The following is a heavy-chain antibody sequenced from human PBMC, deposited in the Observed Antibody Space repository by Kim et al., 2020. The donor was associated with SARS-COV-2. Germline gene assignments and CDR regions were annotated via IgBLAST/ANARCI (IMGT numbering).Heavy chain of an antibody. Sequence: SETLSLTCTVSGGSISSSSYYWGWIRQPPGKGLEWIGSIYYSGSTYYNPSLKSRVTISVDTSKNQFSLKLSSVTAADTAVYYCARPVSLRFYPSYAFDIWGQGTMVTVSS. J-gene: IGHJ3*02. CDR3: ARPVSLRFYPSYAFDI. V-gene: IGHV4-39*01. D-gene: IGHD3-3*01. CDR1: GGSISSSSYY. CDR2: IYYSGST.